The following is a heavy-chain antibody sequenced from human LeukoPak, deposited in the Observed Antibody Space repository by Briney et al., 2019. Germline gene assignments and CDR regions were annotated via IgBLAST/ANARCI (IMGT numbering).Heavy chain of an antibody. Sequence: PGGSLRLSCAASGFTFSSHSMNWVRQAPGKGLEWVSYISSGSTIIHYADSVKGRFTISRDDAKNSLYLQMNSLRAEDTAVYYCAKVPRQHDNWFDPLGPGNPGHRLL. D-gene: IGHD6-13*01. CDR2: ISSGSTII. CDR3: AKVPRQHDNWFDP. V-gene: IGHV3-48*01. J-gene: IGHJ5*02. CDR1: GFTFSSHS.